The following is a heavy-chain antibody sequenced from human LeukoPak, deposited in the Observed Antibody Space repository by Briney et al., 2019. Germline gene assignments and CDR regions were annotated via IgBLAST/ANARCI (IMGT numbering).Heavy chain of an antibody. V-gene: IGHV1-3*03. CDR2: INAGHGNT. CDR3: ASIAAGSDWFDP. J-gene: IGHJ5*02. CDR1: GYTFTSYA. Sequence: PWASVKVSCKASGYTFTSYAMHWVRQAPGQRLEWMGWINAGHGNTKYSQEFQGRVTITRDTSASTAYMELSGLRSEDMAVYYCASIAAGSDWFDPWGQGTLVTVSS. D-gene: IGHD6-13*01.